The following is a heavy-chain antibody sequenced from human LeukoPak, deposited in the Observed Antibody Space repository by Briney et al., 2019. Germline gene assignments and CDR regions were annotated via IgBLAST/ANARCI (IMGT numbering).Heavy chain of an antibody. CDR1: GGTFSSYA. Sequence: SVKVSCKASGGTFSSYAISWVRQAPGQGLEWMGRIIPILGKANYAQKFQGRVTITADKSTSTAYMELSSLRSEDTAVYYCARDRGDCSGGSCYSYYYGMDVWGQGTTVTVSS. CDR3: ARDRGDCSGGSCYSYYYGMDV. V-gene: IGHV1-69*04. J-gene: IGHJ6*02. D-gene: IGHD2-15*01. CDR2: IIPILGKA.